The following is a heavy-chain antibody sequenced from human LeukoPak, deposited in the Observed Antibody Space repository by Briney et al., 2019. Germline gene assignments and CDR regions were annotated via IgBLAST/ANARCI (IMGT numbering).Heavy chain of an antibody. J-gene: IGHJ4*02. CDR3: ARGYDSSSYYLPN. CDR2: ISYDGSNK. V-gene: IGHV3-30-3*01. D-gene: IGHD3-22*01. Sequence: GGSLRLSCAASGFTFSSYAMHWVRQAPGKGLEWVAVISYDGSNKYYADSVKGRFTISRDNSKDTLYLQMNSLRAEDTAVYYCARGYDSSSYYLPNWGQGTLVTVSS. CDR1: GFTFSSYA.